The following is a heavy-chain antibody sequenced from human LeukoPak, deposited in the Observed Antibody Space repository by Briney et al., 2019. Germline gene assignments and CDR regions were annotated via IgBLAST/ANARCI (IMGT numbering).Heavy chain of an antibody. D-gene: IGHD1-1*01. CDR1: GGSISSYY. V-gene: IGHV4-4*07. J-gene: IGHJ6*03. Sequence: SETLSLTCTVSGGSISSYYWSWIRQPAGKGLELIGRIYTSGSTNYNPSLKSRVTMSVGTSKNQFSLKLSSVTAADTAVYYCARGTGNYYYYYMDVWGKGTTVTVSS. CDR2: IYTSGST. CDR3: ARGTGNYYYYYMDV.